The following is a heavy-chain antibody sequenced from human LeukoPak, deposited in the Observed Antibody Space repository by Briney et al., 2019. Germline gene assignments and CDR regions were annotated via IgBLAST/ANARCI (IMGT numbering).Heavy chain of an antibody. CDR1: GFTFSSSA. CDR3: ARSRWGSGSYYLTLLY. D-gene: IGHD3-10*01. CDR2: ISASGGST. J-gene: IGHJ4*02. Sequence: PGGSLRLSCAASGFTFSSSAMSWVRQVPGKGLEWVSGISASGGSTSYADSVRGRFTISRDNSKNTLYVQMNSLRDEDTAVYYCARSRWGSGSYYLTLLYWGQGTLVTVSS. V-gene: IGHV3-23*01.